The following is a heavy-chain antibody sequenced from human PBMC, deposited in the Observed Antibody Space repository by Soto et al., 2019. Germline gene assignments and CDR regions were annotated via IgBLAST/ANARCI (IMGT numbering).Heavy chain of an antibody. V-gene: IGHV3-53*01. D-gene: IGHD1-20*01. CDR3: ATNNTPGGMDV. J-gene: IGHJ6*02. Sequence: PGGSLRLSCAASGFTVSSNYMSWVRQAPGKGLEWVSVIYSGGSTYYADSVKGRFTISRDNSKNTLYLQMNSPRAEDTAVYYCATNNTPGGMDVWGQGTTVTVSS. CDR2: IYSGGST. CDR1: GFTVSSNY.